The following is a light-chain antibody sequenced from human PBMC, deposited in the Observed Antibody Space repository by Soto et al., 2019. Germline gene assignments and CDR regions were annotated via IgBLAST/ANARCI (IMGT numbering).Light chain of an antibody. Sequence: QSALTQPRSVSGSPGQSVTISCTGTSSDVGGYNYVSWYQQHPGKAPKLMIYDVSKRPSGVPDRFSGSKSGNTASLTISGLQADDEADYYCCSCAGNYTSVFVGGTQLTVL. CDR1: SSDVGGYNY. V-gene: IGLV2-11*01. J-gene: IGLJ3*02. CDR3: CSCAGNYTSV. CDR2: DVS.